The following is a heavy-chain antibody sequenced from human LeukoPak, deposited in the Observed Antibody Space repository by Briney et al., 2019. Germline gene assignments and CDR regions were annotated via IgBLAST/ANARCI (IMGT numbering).Heavy chain of an antibody. Sequence: GGSLRLSCAASGFTFDDYGMSWVRQAPGKGLEWVSGINWNGGSTGYADSVKGRFTISRDNAKNSLYLQMNSLRAEDTAVYYCAKDPTCCSGGSCYSTLYFQHWGQGTLVTVSS. V-gene: IGHV3-20*04. D-gene: IGHD2-15*01. CDR1: GFTFDDYG. J-gene: IGHJ1*01. CDR3: AKDPTCCSGGSCYSTLYFQH. CDR2: INWNGGST.